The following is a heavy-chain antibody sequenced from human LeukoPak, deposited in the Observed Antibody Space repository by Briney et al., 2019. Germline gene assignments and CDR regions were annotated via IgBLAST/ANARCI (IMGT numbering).Heavy chain of an antibody. Sequence: GGSLRLSCAASGFTFSDYYMNWVRQAPGKGLEWVSYISSSGSSIYYADSVKGRFTISRDNAKNSLYLQMNSLRAEDTAVYYCASKYDILTGFDYWGQGTLVTVSS. D-gene: IGHD3-9*01. CDR2: ISSSGSSI. CDR1: GFTFSDYY. V-gene: IGHV3-11*01. CDR3: ASKYDILTGFDY. J-gene: IGHJ4*02.